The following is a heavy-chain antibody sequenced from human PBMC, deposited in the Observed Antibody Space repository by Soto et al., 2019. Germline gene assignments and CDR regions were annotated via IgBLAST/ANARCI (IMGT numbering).Heavy chain of an antibody. CDR1: GGSFSGYY. V-gene: IGHV4-34*01. Sequence: QVQLQQWGAGLLKPSETLSLTCAVYGGSFSGYYWSWIRQPPGKGLEWIGEINHSGSTNYNPSLKSRVTISVDTSKNQFSLKLSSVTAADTAVYYCARGLTMVRGVITSNWFDPWGQGTLVTVSS. D-gene: IGHD3-10*01. CDR3: ARGLTMVRGVITSNWFDP. J-gene: IGHJ5*02. CDR2: INHSGST.